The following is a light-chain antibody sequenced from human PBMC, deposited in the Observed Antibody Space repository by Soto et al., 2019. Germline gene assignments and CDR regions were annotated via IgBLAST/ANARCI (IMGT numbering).Light chain of an antibody. Sequence: EIVLTQSPATLSLSPGERATLSCRASQSISSHLAWYQQKPGQAPRLLIYGASNRATGIPARFSGRGSGTDFTLTIRRLEAEDFAVYYCQQRINWPLTFGGGTKVEIK. CDR1: QSISSH. J-gene: IGKJ4*01. CDR3: QQRINWPLT. V-gene: IGKV3-11*01. CDR2: GAS.